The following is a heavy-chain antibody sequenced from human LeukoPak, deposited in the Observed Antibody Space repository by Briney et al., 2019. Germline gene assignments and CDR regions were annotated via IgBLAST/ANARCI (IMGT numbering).Heavy chain of an antibody. D-gene: IGHD1-1*01. Sequence: GGSLRLSCAASGFTFSTYVMHWVRQAPGKRLEWVAVISDDGSNRYYADSVKGRFPISRDNSKNTLYSQMKSLSADDTAVYSCARGNWNDGAFDMRGQGTMVTVSS. V-gene: IGHV3-30-3*01. CDR2: ISDDGSNR. J-gene: IGHJ3*02. CDR3: ARGNWNDGAFDM. CDR1: GFTFSTYV.